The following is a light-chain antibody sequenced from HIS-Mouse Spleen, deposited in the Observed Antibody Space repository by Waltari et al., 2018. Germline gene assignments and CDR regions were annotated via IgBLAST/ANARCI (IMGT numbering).Light chain of an antibody. CDR1: SSDVGGYNY. CDR2: DVS. CDR3: SSYTSSSTLV. J-gene: IGLJ1*01. V-gene: IGLV2-14*03. Sequence: QSALTQPASVSGSPGQSITISCTATSSDVGGYNYVSWYQQHPGKAPQLMIYDVSNRPPGVATRFSGSKAGNTASLTIPGLQAEDESYYYCSSYTSSSTLVFGSGTKVTVL.